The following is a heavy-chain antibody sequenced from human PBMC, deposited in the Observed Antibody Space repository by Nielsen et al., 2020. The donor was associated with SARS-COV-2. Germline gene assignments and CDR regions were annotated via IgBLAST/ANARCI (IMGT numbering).Heavy chain of an antibody. CDR1: GFTFDDYA. CDR2: ISWNSGSI. J-gene: IGHJ4*02. V-gene: IGHV3-9*01. Sequence: GGSLRLSCAASGFTFDDYAMHWVRQAPGKGLEWVSGISWNSGSIGYADSVKGRFTISRDNAKSSLYLQMNSLRGEDTAVYYCAREILIRGYNHGFDYWGQGILVTVSS. D-gene: IGHD5-18*01. CDR3: AREILIRGYNHGFDY.